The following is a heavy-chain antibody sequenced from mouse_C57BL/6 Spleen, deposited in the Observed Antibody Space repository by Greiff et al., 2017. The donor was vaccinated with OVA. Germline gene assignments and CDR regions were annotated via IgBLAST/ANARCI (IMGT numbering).Heavy chain of an antibody. Sequence: VQLKQSGPELVKPGASVKIPCKASGYTFTDYYMDWVKQSPGKSLEWIGDINPNNGGTIYNQKFKGKATLTVDKSSSTAYMELRSLTSEDTSVYYCSRAVDYAFAYWGQGTLVTVSA. J-gene: IGHJ3*01. CDR1: GYTFTDYY. D-gene: IGHD2-4*01. V-gene: IGHV1-18*01. CDR2: INPNNGGT. CDR3: SRAVDYAFAY.